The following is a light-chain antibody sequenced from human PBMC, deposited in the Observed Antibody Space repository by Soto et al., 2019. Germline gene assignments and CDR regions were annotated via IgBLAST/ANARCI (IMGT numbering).Light chain of an antibody. Sequence: QSALTQPASVSGSPGQSITISCTGTSSDVGGYNFVSWYQQHPGNAPKLLIYDVTSRPSGVSNRFSGSKSGNAASLTISALQAEDEALYYCNSYTTSGAVVFGGGTKLTVL. CDR1: SSDVGGYNF. CDR2: DVT. V-gene: IGLV2-14*03. J-gene: IGLJ3*02. CDR3: NSYTTSGAVV.